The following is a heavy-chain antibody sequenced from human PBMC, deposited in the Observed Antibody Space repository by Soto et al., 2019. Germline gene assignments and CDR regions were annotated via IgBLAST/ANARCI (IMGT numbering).Heavy chain of an antibody. V-gene: IGHV4-59*11. J-gene: IGHJ6*02. CDR1: VGSINYHY. D-gene: IGHD3-10*01. CDR3: ARTYGSGYGLDV. CDR2: IYYSGST. Sequence: SETLSLTCTFSVGSINYHYWSWIRQPPGKGLEWIGYIYYSGSTEYNPSLKSRITISVDTSKSQFSLKLSSVTAADTAVYYCARTYGSGYGLDVWGQGTTVTVSS.